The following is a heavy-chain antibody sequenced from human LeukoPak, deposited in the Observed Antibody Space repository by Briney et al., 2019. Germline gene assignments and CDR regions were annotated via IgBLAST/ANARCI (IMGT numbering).Heavy chain of an antibody. CDR3: ARSSIAARPGWFDP. CDR1: GFTFSSYA. D-gene: IGHD6-6*01. J-gene: IGHJ5*02. CDR2: ISGSGGST. Sequence: PGGSLRLSCAASGFTFSSYAMSWVRQAPGKGLEWVSAISGSGGSTYYADSVKGRFTISRDNSKNTLYLQMNSLKAEDTAVYYCARSSIAARPGWFDPWGQGTLVTVSS. V-gene: IGHV3-23*01.